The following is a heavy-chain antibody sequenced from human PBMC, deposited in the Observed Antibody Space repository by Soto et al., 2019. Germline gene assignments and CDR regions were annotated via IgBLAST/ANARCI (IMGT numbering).Heavy chain of an antibody. CDR2: ISGNSVGG. CDR3: AKGRANYYAVAGWDY. Sequence: EGQLVESGGGLAQPGRSLRLSCAASGFTFDHYAMHWVRQAPGKGLEWVSGISGNSVGGVYADPVKDRFTISSDNAKNSLYLPMNRPRAAVTALYYCAKGRANYYAVAGWDYWGQGNPVTVSS. J-gene: IGHJ4*02. D-gene: IGHD3-10*01. CDR1: GFTFDHYA. V-gene: IGHV3-9*01.